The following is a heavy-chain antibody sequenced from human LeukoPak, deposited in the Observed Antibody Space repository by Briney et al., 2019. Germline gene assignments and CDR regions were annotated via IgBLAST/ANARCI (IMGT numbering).Heavy chain of an antibody. J-gene: IGHJ4*02. V-gene: IGHV3-30*03. D-gene: IGHD3-22*01. CDR3: ARNRGATGYYWDDY. Sequence: GGSLRLSCAASGFSFSNYGMHWLRQAPGKGLEWVAVISYDERDKHYGDSVKGRFTISRDNSKNTLSLQMSSLRPDDTAVYYCARNRGATGYYWDDYWGQGTLVTVSA. CDR1: GFSFSNYG. CDR2: ISYDERDK.